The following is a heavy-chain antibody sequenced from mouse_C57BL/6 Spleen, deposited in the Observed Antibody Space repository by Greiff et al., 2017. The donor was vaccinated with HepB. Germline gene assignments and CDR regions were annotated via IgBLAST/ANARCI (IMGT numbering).Heavy chain of an antibody. Sequence: QVQLQQPGAELVKPGASVKMSCKASGYTFTSYWITWVKQRPGQGLEWIGDIYPGSGSTNYNEKFKSKATLTVDTSSSTAYMQLSSLTSEDSAVYYCARDPITTVVAGPSYWGQGTTLTVSS. CDR3: ARDPITTVVAGPSY. CDR2: IYPGSGST. D-gene: IGHD1-1*01. J-gene: IGHJ2*01. CDR1: GYTFTSYW. V-gene: IGHV1-55*01.